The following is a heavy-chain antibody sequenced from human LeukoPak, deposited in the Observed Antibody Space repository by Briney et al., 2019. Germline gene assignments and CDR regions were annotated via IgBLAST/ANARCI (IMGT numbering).Heavy chain of an antibody. V-gene: IGHV4-34*01. CDR2: INHSGST. J-gene: IGHJ6*03. D-gene: IGHD3-10*01. Sequence: SETLSLTCAVYGGSFSGYYWSWIRQPPGKGLEWIGEINHSGSTNYNPSLKSRVTISVDTSKNQFSLKLSSVTAADTAVYYCARGRGGGSGSYWYYYYYMDVWGKGTTVTVSS. CDR3: ARGRGGGSGSYWYYYYYMDV. CDR1: GGSFSGYY.